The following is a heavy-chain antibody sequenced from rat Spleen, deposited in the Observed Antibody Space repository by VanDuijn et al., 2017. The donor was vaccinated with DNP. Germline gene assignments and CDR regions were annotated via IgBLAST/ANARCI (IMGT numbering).Heavy chain of an antibody. CDR2: INTDGGNT. J-gene: IGHJ2*01. D-gene: IGHD1-4*01. CDR1: GFTFSNRW. Sequence: EVQLVETGGGLVQPGRSLRLSCVTSGFTFSNRWMFWIRQAPGKGLEWMASINTDGGNTYYPDSVKGRFTISRDIAKSTLYLQMNSLRSEDTATYYCARGNYPGINTFDYWGQGVMVTVSS. CDR3: ARGNYPGINTFDY. V-gene: IGHV5-58*01.